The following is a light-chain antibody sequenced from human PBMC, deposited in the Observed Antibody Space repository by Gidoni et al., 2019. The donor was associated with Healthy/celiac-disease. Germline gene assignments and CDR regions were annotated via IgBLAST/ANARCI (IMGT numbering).Light chain of an antibody. Sequence: QSALTQPASVSGSPGQSITISCTVTSSDVGGYNSVSWSQQHPGKAPKLMIYEVSNRPSGVPDRFSGSKSGNTASLTISGLQAEDEADYYCSSYTSSSNVFGTGTKVTVL. CDR3: SSYTSSSNV. V-gene: IGLV2-14*01. CDR2: EVS. CDR1: SSDVGGYNS. J-gene: IGLJ1*01.